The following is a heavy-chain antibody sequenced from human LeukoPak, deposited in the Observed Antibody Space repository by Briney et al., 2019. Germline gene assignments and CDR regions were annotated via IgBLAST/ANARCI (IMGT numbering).Heavy chain of an antibody. CDR3: ASSGYYGSGSYFAY. D-gene: IGHD3-10*01. CDR1: GGSISSYY. CDR2: IYTSGNT. Sequence: SATLSLTCTVSGGSISSYYWSWIRQPAGRGLEWIGRIYTSGNTNYNPSLKSRVTMSVDASKKQFSLKLSSVTAADSAVYYCASSGYYGSGSYFAYWGQGTLVTVSS. J-gene: IGHJ4*02. V-gene: IGHV4-4*07.